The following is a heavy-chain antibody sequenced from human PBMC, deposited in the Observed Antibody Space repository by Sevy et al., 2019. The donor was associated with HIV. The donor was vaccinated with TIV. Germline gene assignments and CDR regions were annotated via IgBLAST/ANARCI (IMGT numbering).Heavy chain of an antibody. CDR1: GFTVSSNY. D-gene: IGHD3-16*01. CDR2: IYSGGST. J-gene: IGHJ6*02. CDR3: ARFIGVYYYYGMDV. V-gene: IGHV3-53*01. Sequence: GGSLRLSCAASGFTVSSNYMSWVRQAPGKGLEWVSVIYSGGSTYYAGSVKGRFTISRDNSKNTLYLQMNSLRAEDTAVYYCARFIGVYYYYGMDVWGQGTTVTVSS.